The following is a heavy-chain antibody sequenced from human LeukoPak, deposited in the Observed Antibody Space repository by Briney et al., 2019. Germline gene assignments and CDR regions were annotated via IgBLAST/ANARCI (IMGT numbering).Heavy chain of an antibody. CDR2: IYTSGST. Sequence: SQTLSLTCTVSGGSISSGSYYWSWIRQPAGKGLEWIGRIYTSGSTNYNPSLKSRVTISVDTSKNQFSLKLSSVTAADTAVYYCARGGLQDHLFHYWGQGTLVTVSS. D-gene: IGHD5-24*01. CDR3: ARGGLQDHLFHY. CDR1: GGSISSGSYY. J-gene: IGHJ4*02. V-gene: IGHV4-61*02.